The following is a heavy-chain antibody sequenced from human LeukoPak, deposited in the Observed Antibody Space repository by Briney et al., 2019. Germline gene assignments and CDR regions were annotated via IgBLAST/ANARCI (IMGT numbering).Heavy chain of an antibody. J-gene: IGHJ4*02. D-gene: IGHD3-10*01. V-gene: IGHV4-39*01. Sequence: SGTLSLTCTVSGGSISSSSYYWGRIRQPPGKGLEWIGSIYYSGSTYYNPSLESRVTISVDTSKNQCSLKLSSVTDADTAVYYCARPGGYYGSGRPTRRRGYYFDYWGQGTLVTVSS. CDR3: ARPGGYYGSGRPTRRRGYYFDY. CDR2: IYYSGST. CDR1: GGSISSSSYY.